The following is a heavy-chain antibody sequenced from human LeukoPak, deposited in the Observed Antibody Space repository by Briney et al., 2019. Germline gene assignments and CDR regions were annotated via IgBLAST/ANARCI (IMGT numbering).Heavy chain of an antibody. CDR3: ARDMSSIAARRDYYYMDV. Sequence: GASVKVSCKASGGTFSSYAVSWVRQAPGQGLEWMGGIIPIFGTANYAQKFQGRVTITTDESTSTAYMELSSLRSEGTAVYYCARDMSSIAARRDYYYMDVWGKGTTVTVSS. CDR1: GGTFSSYA. J-gene: IGHJ6*03. V-gene: IGHV1-69*05. CDR2: IIPIFGTA. D-gene: IGHD6-6*01.